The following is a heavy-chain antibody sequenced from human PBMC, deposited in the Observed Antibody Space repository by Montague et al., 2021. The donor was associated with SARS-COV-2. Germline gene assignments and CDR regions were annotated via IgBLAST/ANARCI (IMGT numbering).Heavy chain of an antibody. V-gene: IGHV4-39*07. CDR2: IYYGGST. Sequence: SETLSLTCTVSGGSISSSSYYWGWIRQPPGKGLEWIGSIYYGGSTYYNPSLKSRVTISVDTSKNQFSLKLSSVTAAGTAVYYCARVGRQQLVRLSGMDVWGQGTTVTVSS. J-gene: IGHJ6*02. CDR3: ARVGRQQLVRLSGMDV. CDR1: GGSISSSSYY. D-gene: IGHD6-13*01.